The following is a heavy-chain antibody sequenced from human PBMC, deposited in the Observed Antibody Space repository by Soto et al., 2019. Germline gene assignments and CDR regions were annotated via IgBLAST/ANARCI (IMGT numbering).Heavy chain of an antibody. CDR1: GGSISCYH. V-gene: IGHV4-59*01. CDR3: ARRDTAMGNYYYYGMDV. J-gene: IGHJ6*02. Sequence: PSETLSLPRPVSGGSISCYHWGWVRQPPGKGLEWIGYIYYSGSTNYNPSLKSRVTISVDTSKNQFSLKLSSVTAADTAVYYCARRDTAMGNYYYYGMDVWGQGTTVTVSS. D-gene: IGHD5-18*01. CDR2: IYYSGST.